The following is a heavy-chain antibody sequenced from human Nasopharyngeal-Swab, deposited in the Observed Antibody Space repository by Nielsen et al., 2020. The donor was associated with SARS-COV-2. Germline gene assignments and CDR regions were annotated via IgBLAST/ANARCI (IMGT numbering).Heavy chain of an antibody. CDR2: IYWDDDK. D-gene: IGHD5-18*01. CDR1: GFSLRTSGVG. Sequence: SGPTLVKPTQTLTLTCTFSGFSLRTSGVGVGWIRQPPGKALEWLALIYWDDDKRYSPSLKSRLTITKDTSKNQVVLTMTNMDPVDTATYYCAHRRGGAMAQKPFDYWGQGTLVTVSS. CDR3: AHRRGGAMAQKPFDY. V-gene: IGHV2-5*02. J-gene: IGHJ4*02.